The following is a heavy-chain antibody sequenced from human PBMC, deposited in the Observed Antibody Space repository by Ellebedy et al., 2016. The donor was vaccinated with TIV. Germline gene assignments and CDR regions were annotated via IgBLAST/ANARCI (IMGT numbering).Heavy chain of an antibody. CDR1: GFTFSSFW. CDR2: MDQDGSKT. D-gene: IGHD4-23*01. CDR3: ARDPVGVGPAFDV. V-gene: IGHV3-7*03. J-gene: IGHJ3*01. Sequence: GESLKISCAASGFTFSSFWMTWARQVPGKGLEWVANMDQDGSKTNYVGSVKGRFTISRDNSKDTLFLQMNSLRAEDTAIYFCARDPVGVGPAFDVWGQGTMVTVSS.